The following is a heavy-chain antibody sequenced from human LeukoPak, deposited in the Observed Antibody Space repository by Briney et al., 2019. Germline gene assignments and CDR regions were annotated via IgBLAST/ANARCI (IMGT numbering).Heavy chain of an antibody. D-gene: IGHD6-13*01. J-gene: IGHJ6*03. CDR1: GFTFSTYG. Sequence: PGGSLRLSCAASGFTFSTYGMHWVRQAPGKGLEWVAFTPYDGSNKYYADSVKGRFTISRDNSQNTLFLQMNSLRPEDTAVYFCAKNSGGSSWSMGCYYYYYYIDVWGKGTTVTVSS. CDR2: TPYDGSNK. V-gene: IGHV3-30*02. CDR3: AKNSGGSSWSMGCYYYYYYIDV.